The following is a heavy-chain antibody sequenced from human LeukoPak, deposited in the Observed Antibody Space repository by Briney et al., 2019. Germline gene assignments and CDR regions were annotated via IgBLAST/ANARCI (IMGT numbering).Heavy chain of an antibody. D-gene: IGHD6-13*01. V-gene: IGHV3-48*01. CDR3: AKDRRIAAVN. CDR2: ISSSSSTI. Sequence: PGGSLRLSCAASGFTFSSYSMNWVRQAPGKGLEWVSYISSSSSTIYYADSVKGRFTISRDNAKNSLYLQMNSLRAEDTAVYCCAKDRRIAAVNWGQGTLVTVSS. J-gene: IGHJ4*02. CDR1: GFTFSSYS.